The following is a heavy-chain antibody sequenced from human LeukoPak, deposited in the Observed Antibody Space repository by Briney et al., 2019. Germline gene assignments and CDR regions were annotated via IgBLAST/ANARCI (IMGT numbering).Heavy chain of an antibody. V-gene: IGHV3-7*01. CDR1: GFTFSTYW. J-gene: IGHJ4*02. CDR3: AREREMATIVGGY. Sequence: GGSLRLSCTASGFTFSTYWMSWVRQAPGKGLEWVANIKQDGSEKYYVDSVKGRFTISRDNAKNTLYLQMNSLRAEDTAVYYCAREREMATIVGGYWGQGTLVTVSS. CDR2: IKQDGSEK. D-gene: IGHD5-24*01.